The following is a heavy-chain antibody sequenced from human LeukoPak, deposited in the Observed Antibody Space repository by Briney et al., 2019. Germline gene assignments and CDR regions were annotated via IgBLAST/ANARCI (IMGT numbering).Heavy chain of an antibody. Sequence: GASVTVSCKASGYTFTSYAMHWVRQAPGQRLEWMGWINAGNGNTKYSQKFQGRVTITRDTSASTAYMELSSLRSEDTAVYYCARGLTAAAGTGPDYWGQGTLVTVSS. CDR3: ARGLTAAAGTGPDY. CDR1: GYTFTSYA. D-gene: IGHD6-13*01. J-gene: IGHJ4*02. CDR2: INAGNGNT. V-gene: IGHV1-3*01.